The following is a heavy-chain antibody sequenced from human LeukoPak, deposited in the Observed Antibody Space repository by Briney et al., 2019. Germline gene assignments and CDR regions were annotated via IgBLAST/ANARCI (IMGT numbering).Heavy chain of an antibody. CDR1: GFPFSSYG. V-gene: IGHV3-30*18. CDR2: ISYDSSNW. D-gene: IGHD3-22*01. Sequence: GTSLRLSCEGSGFPFSSYGMHWVRQAPGKWLEWLAMISYDSSNWVIADSLKGRFSISRDNSKNTLYLQMNSLRAEDTALYYCAKDTGYYYDSSNYWVWGQGTLVTVSS. CDR3: AKDTGYYYDSSNYWV. J-gene: IGHJ4*02.